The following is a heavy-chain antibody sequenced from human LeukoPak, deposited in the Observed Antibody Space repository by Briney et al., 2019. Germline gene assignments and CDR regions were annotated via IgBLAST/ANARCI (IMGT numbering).Heavy chain of an antibody. D-gene: IGHD3-10*01. Sequence: GGSLRLSCAASGFTFDDYAMHWVRQAPGKGLEWVSLISGDGGTTYYGDSVKGRFTISRDNRKNSLYLEMNSLRTEDTAFYYCSKVGGIYYGVLSDYSHYWGQGILVTVSS. J-gene: IGHJ4*02. CDR1: GFTFDDYA. V-gene: IGHV3-43*02. CDR2: ISGDGGTT. CDR3: SKVGGIYYGVLSDYSHY.